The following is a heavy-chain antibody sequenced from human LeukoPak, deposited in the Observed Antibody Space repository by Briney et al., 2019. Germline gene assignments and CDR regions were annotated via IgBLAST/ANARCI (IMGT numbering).Heavy chain of an antibody. CDR3: AGEGIAVAGVDV. V-gene: IGHV3-30-3*01. CDR2: ISYDGGNK. D-gene: IGHD6-19*01. J-gene: IGHJ6*02. CDR1: GFTFSSNT. Sequence: GGSLRLSCAASGFTFSSNTMHWVRQAPGKGLEWVAVISYDGGNKYYADSVKGRFTISRDNSKNMMYLQMNSLRAEDTAVYYCAGEGIAVAGVDVWGQGTTVTVSS.